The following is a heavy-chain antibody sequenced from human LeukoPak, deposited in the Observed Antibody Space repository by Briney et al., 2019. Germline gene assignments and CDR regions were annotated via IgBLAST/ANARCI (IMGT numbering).Heavy chain of an antibody. J-gene: IGHJ4*02. CDR1: GFTFSSYA. Sequence: GGSLRLSCAASGFTFSSYALSWVRQAPGKGLEWVSGISGSGYSTNYADSVKGRFTISRDNSKNTLYLQMNSLRAEDTAVYYCAKEAGYSGYDYPDCWGQGTLVTVSS. V-gene: IGHV3-23*01. CDR3: AKEAGYSGYDYPDC. D-gene: IGHD5-12*01. CDR2: ISGSGYST.